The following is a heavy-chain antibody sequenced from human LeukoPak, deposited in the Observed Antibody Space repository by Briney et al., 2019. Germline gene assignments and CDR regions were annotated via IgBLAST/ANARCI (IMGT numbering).Heavy chain of an antibody. CDR2: ISTYNGNT. J-gene: IGHJ4*02. CDR3: ARDTYNSGWCSDY. CDR1: GYTSTSYG. Sequence: ALVKVSCKTSGYTSTSYGISWVRQAPGHGLEWMGWISTYNGNTNYAQNLQGRIIMTTDTSTSTAYMELRSLRSDDTAVYYCARDTYNSGWCSDYWGQGTLVTVSS. D-gene: IGHD6-19*01. V-gene: IGHV1-18*01.